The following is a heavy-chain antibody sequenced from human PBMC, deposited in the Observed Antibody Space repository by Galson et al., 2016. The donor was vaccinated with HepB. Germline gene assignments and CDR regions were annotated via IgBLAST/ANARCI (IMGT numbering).Heavy chain of an antibody. V-gene: IGHV6-1*01. CDR2: TYYRSKWYN. J-gene: IGHJ6*02. CDR1: GDSVSSNSAA. CDR3: ARERLRYFDWLRNRYYYYGMDV. D-gene: IGHD3-9*01. Sequence: CAISGDSVSSNSAAWNWIRQSPSRGLEWLGRTYYRSKWYNDYAVSVESRITINPDTSKNQVSLQLNSVTPEDTAVYYCARERLRYFDWLRNRYYYYGMDVWGQGTPVTFSS.